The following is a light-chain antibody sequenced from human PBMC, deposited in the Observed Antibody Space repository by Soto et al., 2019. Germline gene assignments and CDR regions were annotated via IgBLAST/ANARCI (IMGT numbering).Light chain of an antibody. CDR1: QSVSSSY. J-gene: IGKJ1*01. CDR2: AAS. CDR3: QHYGSSSWT. V-gene: IGKV3-20*01. Sequence: EIVLTQSPGTLSLSPGESATLSCRASQSVSSSYLAWYQQKPGQAPRLLIYAASSRATGIPVRFSGSGSGTDFTLSISRLEPEDFAVYYCQHYGSSSWTFGQGTKVDIK.